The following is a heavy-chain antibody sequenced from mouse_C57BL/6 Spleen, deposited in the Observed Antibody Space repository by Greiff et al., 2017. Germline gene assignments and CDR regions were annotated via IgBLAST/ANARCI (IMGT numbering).Heavy chain of an antibody. V-gene: IGHV1-39*01. CDR1: GYSFTDYN. Sequence: EVQLQQSGPELVKPGASVKISCKASGYSFTDYNMNWVKQSHGKSLEWIGVINPNYGTTSYNQKFKGKATLTVDQSSSTAYMQLNSLTSEDSAVYDCARERCYSSTHWYFDVWGTGTTVTVSS. J-gene: IGHJ1*03. D-gene: IGHD1-1*01. CDR2: INPNYGTT. CDR3: ARERCYSSTHWYFDV.